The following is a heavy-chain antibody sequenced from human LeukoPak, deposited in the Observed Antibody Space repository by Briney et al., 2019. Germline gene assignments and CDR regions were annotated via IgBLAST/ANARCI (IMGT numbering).Heavy chain of an antibody. J-gene: IGHJ4*02. CDR1: GFTFSSDA. V-gene: IGHV3-23*01. D-gene: IGHD3-10*01. CDR2: ISASGGST. CDR3: AKDVRVGEYYGSGSYFDY. Sequence: PGGSLRVSCAASGFTFSSDAMSCVRQAPGKGLEWVSIISASGGSTYYADSVKGRFTISRDKSKNYLQMNSLRGDDTAIYYCAKDVRVGEYYGSGSYFDYWGQGTLVTVPS.